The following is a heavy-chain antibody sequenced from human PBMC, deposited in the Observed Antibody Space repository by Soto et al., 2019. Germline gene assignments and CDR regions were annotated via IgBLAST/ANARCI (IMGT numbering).Heavy chain of an antibody. CDR3: ARDYGSGNYRFDP. D-gene: IGHD3-10*01. V-gene: IGHV1-18*01. CDR2: ISAYNGNT. Sequence: QVPLVQSGAEVKKPGASVKVSCKASGYIFSNYGISWVRQAPGQGLEWMGWISAYNGNTNYAQKLQGRVAMTTDTSTTTAYMELRSLRSDDTAVYYCARDYGSGNYRFDPWGQGTLVTVSS. CDR1: GYIFSNYG. J-gene: IGHJ5*02.